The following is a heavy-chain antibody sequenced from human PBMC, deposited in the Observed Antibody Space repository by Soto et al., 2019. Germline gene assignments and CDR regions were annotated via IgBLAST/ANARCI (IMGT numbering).Heavy chain of an antibody. D-gene: IGHD3-10*01. J-gene: IGHJ5*02. Sequence: QVPLVESGGGVVQPGRSLRLSCAASGFTFSSYAMHWVRQAPGKGLEWVAVISYDGSNKYYADSVKGRFTISRDNSKNTLYLQMNSLRAEDTAVYYCARDPAYGSGSERWFDPWGQGTLVTVSS. CDR1: GFTFSSYA. V-gene: IGHV3-30-3*01. CDR2: ISYDGSNK. CDR3: ARDPAYGSGSERWFDP.